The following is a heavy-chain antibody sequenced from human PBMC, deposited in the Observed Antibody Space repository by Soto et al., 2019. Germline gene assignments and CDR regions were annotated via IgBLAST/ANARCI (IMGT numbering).Heavy chain of an antibody. CDR1: GGSISSYY. J-gene: IGHJ5*02. V-gene: IGHV4-59*08. D-gene: IGHD3-10*01. CDR2: IYYSGST. Sequence: PSETLSLTCTVSGGSISSYYWSWIRQPPGKGLEWIGYIYYSGSTNYNPSLKSRVTISVDTSKNQFSLKLSSVTAADTAVYHCARLRILWFGELGYWFDPWGLGTLVTVSS. CDR3: ARLRILWFGELGYWFDP.